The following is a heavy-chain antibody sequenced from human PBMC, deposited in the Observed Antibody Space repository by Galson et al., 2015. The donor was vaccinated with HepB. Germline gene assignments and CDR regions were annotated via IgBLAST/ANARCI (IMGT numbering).Heavy chain of an antibody. J-gene: IGHJ1*01. CDR2: MSDIGDNT. V-gene: IGHV3-23*01. Sequence: SLRLSCAASGFTFSSYAIMWVRQAPGKGLEWVSGMSDIGDNTFYADSVKGRFTISRDISKNTVYLQMNSLRVEDTAVYYCATRSGASGWYSYFQHWGQGTLVTVSS. CDR1: GFTFSSYA. CDR3: ATRSGASGWYSYFQH. D-gene: IGHD6-19*01.